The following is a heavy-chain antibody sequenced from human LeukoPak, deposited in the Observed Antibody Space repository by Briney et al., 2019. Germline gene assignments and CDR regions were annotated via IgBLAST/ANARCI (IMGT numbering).Heavy chain of an antibody. CDR2: INPNSGVT. J-gene: IGHJ4*02. V-gene: IGHV1-2*02. D-gene: IGHD3-9*01. Sequence: ASVKVSCKASGYTFTGYYMHWVRQAPGQGLEWMGWINPNSGVTDYAQKFQGRVTMTGDTSISTVYMELSRLRSDDTAVFYCARDLPYYDILTGSYATWAAAGNLDYWGQGTLVTVSS. CDR3: ARDLPYYDILTGSYATWAAAGNLDY. CDR1: GYTFTGYY.